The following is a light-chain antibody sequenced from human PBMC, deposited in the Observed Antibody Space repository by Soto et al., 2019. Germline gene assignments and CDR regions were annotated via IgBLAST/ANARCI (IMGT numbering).Light chain of an antibody. CDR2: EVA. J-gene: IGLJ1*01. CDR3: SSYTSSTDYG. CDR1: SSDVGGYNY. Sequence: QSVLTQPASVSGSPGQSITISCTGTSSDVGGYNYVSWYQLHPGKAPKLILYEVANRPSGVSDRFSGSKSGNTASLTISGLQAEDEADYYCSSYTSSTDYGFGTGPKVTVL. V-gene: IGLV2-14*01.